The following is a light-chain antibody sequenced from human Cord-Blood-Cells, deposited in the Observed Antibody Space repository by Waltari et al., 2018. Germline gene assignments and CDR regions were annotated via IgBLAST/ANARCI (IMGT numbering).Light chain of an antibody. CDR3: QQSYSTPGT. Sequence: DYQMSQSPSSLYASVSDRDTVTCRASRSISSYLNWYQQKPGKVPKVLIYAASSLQSGVPSRFIGSGSRTDFTLTISSLQPEDFATYYCQQSYSTPGTFGQGTKVEIK. CDR1: RSISSY. V-gene: IGKV1-39*01. CDR2: AAS. J-gene: IGKJ1*01.